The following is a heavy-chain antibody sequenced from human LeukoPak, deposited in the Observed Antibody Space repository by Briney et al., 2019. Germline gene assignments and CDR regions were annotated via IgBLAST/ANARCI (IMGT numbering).Heavy chain of an antibody. Sequence: SETLSLTCTVSGGSISSHYWSWIRQPPGKGLEWIGYIHYNGSTNYNPSLKSRVTISVDTSKNQFSLKLSSVTAADTAVYYCATGSFVDTAMFYWGQGSLVTVSS. CDR3: ATGSFVDTAMFY. CDR1: GGSISSHY. CDR2: IHYNGST. V-gene: IGHV4-59*08. J-gene: IGHJ4*02. D-gene: IGHD5-18*01.